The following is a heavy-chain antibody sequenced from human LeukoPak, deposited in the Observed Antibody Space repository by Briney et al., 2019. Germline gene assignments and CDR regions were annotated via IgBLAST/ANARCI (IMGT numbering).Heavy chain of an antibody. CDR1: GYTFTSYD. V-gene: IGHV1-8*01. D-gene: IGHD5-18*01. Sequence: GASVKVSCKASGYTFTSYDINWVRQATGQGLEWMGWMNPNSGNTGYAQKFQGRVTMTRNTSISTAYMELSSLRSEDTAVYYCARGYWIQLWLRAYYFDYWGQGTLVTVSS. CDR3: ARGYWIQLWLRAYYFDY. CDR2: MNPNSGNT. J-gene: IGHJ4*02.